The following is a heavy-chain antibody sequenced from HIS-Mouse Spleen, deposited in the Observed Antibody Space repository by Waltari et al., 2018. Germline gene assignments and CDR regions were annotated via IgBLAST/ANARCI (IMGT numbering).Heavy chain of an antibody. J-gene: IGHJ4*02. D-gene: IGHD2-21*01. CDR1: GFPFSSHA. V-gene: IGHV3-23*01. CDR3: AKSRGGDCYDY. Sequence: EVQLLESGGGLVQPGGSLRLSCAASGFPFSSHAMSWARQAPGKGLQWLSSSGGGGGSTDYAASVLWRFKISRDNSKNTLYLQMNSLRAEDTAVYYCAKSRGGDCYDYWCQGPLVTVYS. CDR2: SGGGGGST.